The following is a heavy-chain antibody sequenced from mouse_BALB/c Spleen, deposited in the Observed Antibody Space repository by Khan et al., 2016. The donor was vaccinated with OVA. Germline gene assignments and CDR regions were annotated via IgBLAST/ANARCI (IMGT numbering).Heavy chain of an antibody. Sequence: EVQLQESGPGLVKPSPSLSLICTVTGYSITSDYAWNWLRQFPENKLEWMGFISYSGNTNYNPSLKSRISITRDTSKNQFFLHLNSVTTEDTATYYCARVYGGDFDYWGQGTTLTVSS. V-gene: IGHV3-2*02. CDR1: GYSITSDYA. CDR3: ARVYGGDFDY. D-gene: IGHD1-1*01. J-gene: IGHJ2*01. CDR2: ISYSGNT.